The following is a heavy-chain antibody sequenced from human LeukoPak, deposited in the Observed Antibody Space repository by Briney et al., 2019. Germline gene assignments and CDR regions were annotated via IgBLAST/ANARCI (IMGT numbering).Heavy chain of an antibody. CDR3: ARDRLIAVAHGY. Sequence: GGSLRLSCAASGFTFSSYAMHWVRQAPGKGLEWVAVISYDGSNKYYADSVKGRFTISRDNSKNTLYLQMNSLRAEDTAVYYCARDRLIAVAHGYWGQGTLVTVSS. D-gene: IGHD6-19*01. CDR1: GFTFSSYA. J-gene: IGHJ4*02. V-gene: IGHV3-30-3*01. CDR2: ISYDGSNK.